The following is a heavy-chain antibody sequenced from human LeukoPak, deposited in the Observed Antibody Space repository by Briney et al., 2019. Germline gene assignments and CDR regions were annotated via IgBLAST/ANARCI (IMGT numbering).Heavy chain of an antibody. CDR1: GGSISSYY. CDR3: ARQRIHWFDP. J-gene: IGHJ5*02. CDR2: IYYSGST. Sequence: KPAETLSLTCTVSGGSISSYYWSWIRQPPGKGLEWIGYIYYSGSTNYNPSLKSRVTISVDTSKNQFSLKLSSVTAADPAVYYCARQRIHWFDPWGQGTLVTVSS. V-gene: IGHV4-59*08.